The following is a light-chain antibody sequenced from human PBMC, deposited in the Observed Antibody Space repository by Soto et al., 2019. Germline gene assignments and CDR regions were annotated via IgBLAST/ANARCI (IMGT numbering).Light chain of an antibody. CDR1: SSDIGIYNF. J-gene: IGLJ1*01. CDR3: NSYTSASTYV. CDR2: NVY. V-gene: IGLV2-14*03. Sequence: QSVLTQPASVSGSPGQSITIFCTGTSSDIGIYNFVSWYQQHPGKAPKLMIYNVYSRPSGVSSRFSGSKSGNTASLTISWLQAEDEADYYCNSYTSASTYVFGTGIKVTVL.